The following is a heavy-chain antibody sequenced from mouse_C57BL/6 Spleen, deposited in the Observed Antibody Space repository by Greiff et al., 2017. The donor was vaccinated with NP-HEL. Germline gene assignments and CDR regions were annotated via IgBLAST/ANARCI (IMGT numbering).Heavy chain of an antibody. V-gene: IGHV1-15*01. D-gene: IGHD2-2*01. CDR3: TNGYYDAMDY. CDR2: IDPETGGT. Sequence: LQESGAELVRPGASVTLSCKASGYTFTDYEMHWVKQTPVHGLEWIGAIDPETGGTAYNQKFKGKAILTADKSSSTAYMELRSLTSEDSAVYYCTNGYYDAMDYWGQGTSVTVSS. J-gene: IGHJ4*01. CDR1: GYTFTDYE.